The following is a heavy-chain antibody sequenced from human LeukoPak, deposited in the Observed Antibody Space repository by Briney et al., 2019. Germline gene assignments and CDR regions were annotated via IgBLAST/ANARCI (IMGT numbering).Heavy chain of an antibody. CDR2: ISWNSGSI. D-gene: IGHD3-3*01. J-gene: IGHJ3*02. CDR3: AKSRGALPLLWEWLAESLDAFDI. V-gene: IGHV3-9*01. Sequence: GGSLRLSCAASGFTFDDYAMHWVRQAPGKGLEWVSGISWNSGSIGYADSVKGRFTISRDNAKNSLYLQMNSLRAEDTALYYCAKSRGALPLLWEWLAESLDAFDIWGQGTMVTVSS. CDR1: GFTFDDYA.